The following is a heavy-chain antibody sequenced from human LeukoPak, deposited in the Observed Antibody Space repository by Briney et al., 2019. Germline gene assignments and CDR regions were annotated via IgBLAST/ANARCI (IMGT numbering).Heavy chain of an antibody. D-gene: IGHD2-21*01. CDR1: GYTFTSFH. J-gene: IGHJ4*02. CDR3: ARLEVIAYYFDY. Sequence: ASVKVSCKTSGYTFTSFHMHWVRQAPGQGLEWMGIINPSGGSTSYAQKFQGRVTMTRDTSTSTVYMELSSLRSEDTAVYYCARLEVIAYYFDYWGQGTLVTVSS. V-gene: IGHV1-46*01. CDR2: INPSGGST.